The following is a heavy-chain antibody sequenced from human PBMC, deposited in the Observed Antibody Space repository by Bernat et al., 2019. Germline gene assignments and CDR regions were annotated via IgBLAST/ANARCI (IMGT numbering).Heavy chain of an antibody. Sequence: QVQLVESGGGVVQPGRSLRLSCAASGFTFSSYGMHWVRQAPGKGLEWVAVISYDGSNKYYADSVKGRFTISRDNSKNTLYLQMNSLRAEDTAVYYCAKSRVQLEGNYGMDVWGQGTTVTVSS. D-gene: IGHD1-1*01. V-gene: IGHV3-30*18. CDR3: AKSRVQLEGNYGMDV. J-gene: IGHJ6*02. CDR2: ISYDGSNK. CDR1: GFTFSSYG.